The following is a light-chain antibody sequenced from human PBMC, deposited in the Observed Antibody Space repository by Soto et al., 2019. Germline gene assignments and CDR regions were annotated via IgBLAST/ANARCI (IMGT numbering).Light chain of an antibody. Sequence: QSVLTQPPSVSAAPGQKVTISCSGSSSNIGNNYVSWYRHLPGTAPKLLIYDNNKRPSGIPDRFSGSKSGTSATLGITGLQTGDEADYYCGTWDSNLSGVVFGGGTKVTVL. V-gene: IGLV1-51*01. CDR3: GTWDSNLSGVV. CDR2: DNN. J-gene: IGLJ2*01. CDR1: SSNIGNNY.